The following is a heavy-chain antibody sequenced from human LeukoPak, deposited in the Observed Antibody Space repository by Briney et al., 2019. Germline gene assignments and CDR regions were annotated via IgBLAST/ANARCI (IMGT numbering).Heavy chain of an antibody. J-gene: IGHJ3*02. CDR1: VLTFSTYG. CDR3: AKMLAAHDAYDI. CDR2: VSGSGGST. Sequence: GGSLRLSCAASVLTFSTYGMSGVRQAAGKGLEWVSAVSGSGGSTHYPDSMDGRFTISRDNPNTPLYLQMTSPSAADTPVSYCAKMLAAHDAYDIWGPATIVTVSS. V-gene: IGHV3-23*01. D-gene: IGHD2-8*01.